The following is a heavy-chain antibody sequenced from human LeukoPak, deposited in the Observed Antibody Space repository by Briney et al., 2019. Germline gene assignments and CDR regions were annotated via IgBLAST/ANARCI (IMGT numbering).Heavy chain of an antibody. CDR1: GFTVRRNY. CDR2: IYSAGST. V-gene: IGHV3-53*01. D-gene: IGHD3-10*01. CDR3: ARDSITMVRGARSGYYGMDV. Sequence: GWSLTLSCAASGFTVRRNYMHWLRQAPGKELEGVSVIYSAGSTYYADSVKGRFTISRDNSKNTLYLQMNSLRAEDTAVYYCARDSITMVRGARSGYYGMDVWGQGTTVTVSS. J-gene: IGHJ6*02.